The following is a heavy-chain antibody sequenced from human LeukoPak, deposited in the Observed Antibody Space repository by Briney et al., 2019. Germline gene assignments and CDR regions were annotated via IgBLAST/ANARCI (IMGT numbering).Heavy chain of an antibody. CDR3: ARAQYYSDSTGYYYLHY. J-gene: IGHJ4*02. V-gene: IGHV3-74*01. CDR2: INSDGSNI. Sequence: PGGSLRLSCAASGFTFSSYWMHWVRQAPGKGLVWVSRINSDGSNINYADSVKGRFTISRDNAKNTLYLQTNSLRAEDTAVYYCARAQYYSDSTGYYYLHYWGQGTLVTVSS. D-gene: IGHD3-22*01. CDR1: GFTFSSYW.